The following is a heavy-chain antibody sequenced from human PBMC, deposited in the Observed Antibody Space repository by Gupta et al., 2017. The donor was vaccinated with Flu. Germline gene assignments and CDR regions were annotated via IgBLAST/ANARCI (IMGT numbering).Heavy chain of an antibody. D-gene: IGHD4-17*01. J-gene: IGHJ1*01. V-gene: IGHV3-23*01. CDR1: GFTFSAFG. Sequence: EVQLLESGGDLAQHGGSLRLSCAASGFTFSAFGMRWVRQAPGKGLEWVYTISGGTTYYADSVKGRFTISRDTSKRTLILQMDSLRAEDTAVYYCVKDAGYGEYAFWGQGTLVTVSA. CDR2: ISGGTT. CDR3: VKDAGYGEYAF.